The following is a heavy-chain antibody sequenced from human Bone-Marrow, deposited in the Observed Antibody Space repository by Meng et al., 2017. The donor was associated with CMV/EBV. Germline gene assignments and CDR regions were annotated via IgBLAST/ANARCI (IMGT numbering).Heavy chain of an antibody. CDR2: INPNSGGT. D-gene: IGHD3-22*01. CDR3: ARDVETYYYDSSGYSYPHY. V-gene: IGHV1-2*02. J-gene: IGHJ4*02. CDR1: GYTFTSYY. Sequence: ASVKVSCKASGYTFTSYYMHWVRQAPGQGLEWMGWINPNSGGTNYAQKFQGRVTMTRDTSISTAYMELSRLRSDDTAVYYCARDVETYYYDSSGYSYPHYWGQGTLVTGSS.